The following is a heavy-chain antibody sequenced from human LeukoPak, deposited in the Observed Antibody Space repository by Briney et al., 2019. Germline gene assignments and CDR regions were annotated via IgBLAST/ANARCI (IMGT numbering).Heavy chain of an antibody. Sequence: PSETLSLTCTVSDGSISSYYWSWIRQPAGKGLEWIGRIYTSGSTNYNPSLKSRVTMSVDTSKNQFSLKLSSVTAADTAVYYCARTGRWLLFALYAFDIWGQGTMVTVSS. J-gene: IGHJ3*02. CDR3: ARTGRWLLFALYAFDI. CDR2: IYTSGST. CDR1: DGSISSYY. D-gene: IGHD5-24*01. V-gene: IGHV4-4*07.